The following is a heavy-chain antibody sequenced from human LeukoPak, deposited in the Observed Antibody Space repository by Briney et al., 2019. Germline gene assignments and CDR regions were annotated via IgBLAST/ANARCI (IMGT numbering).Heavy chain of an antibody. Sequence: PVKVSCKASGFTFTSSAMQWVRQARGQPHERIGWIVVGSGNTNYAQKFQERVTITRDMSTSTAYMELSSLRSEDTTVYYCAADGGRGEGYWGQGTLVTVSS. CDR3: AADGGRGEGY. V-gene: IGHV1-58*02. CDR1: GFTFTSSA. J-gene: IGHJ4*02. D-gene: IGHD3-16*01. CDR2: IVVGSGNT.